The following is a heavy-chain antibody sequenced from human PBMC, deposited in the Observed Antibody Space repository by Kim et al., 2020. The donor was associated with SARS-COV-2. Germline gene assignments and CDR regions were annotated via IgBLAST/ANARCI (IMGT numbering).Heavy chain of an antibody. Sequence: GGSLRLSCAASGFTFSDYYMSWIRQAPGKGLEWVSYISSSGSTIYYADSVKGRFNISRDNAKNSLYLQMNSLRAEDTAVYYCARDETAAAGTDRHYYYYYGMDVWGQGTTVTVSS. CDR1: GFTFSDYY. D-gene: IGHD6-13*01. J-gene: IGHJ6*02. CDR2: ISSSGSTI. CDR3: ARDETAAAGTDRHYYYYYGMDV. V-gene: IGHV3-11*04.